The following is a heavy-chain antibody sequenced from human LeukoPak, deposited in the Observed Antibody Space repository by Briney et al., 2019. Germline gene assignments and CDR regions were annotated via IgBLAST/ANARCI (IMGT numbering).Heavy chain of an antibody. Sequence: KAGGSLRLSCAASGFRFSNYGMNWVRQAPGKGLEWVSSIGSSGIHTFYAGSVKGRFTISRDNNKNSLYLQMYNLRVEDTALYYCARGEAIWGPLFDDWGQGTLVTVRS. CDR1: GFRFSNYG. CDR3: ARGEAIWGPLFDD. J-gene: IGHJ4*02. D-gene: IGHD7-27*01. CDR2: IGSSGIHT. V-gene: IGHV3-21*01.